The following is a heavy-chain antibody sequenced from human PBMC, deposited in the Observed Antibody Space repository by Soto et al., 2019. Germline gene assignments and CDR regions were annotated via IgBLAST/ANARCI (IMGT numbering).Heavy chain of an antibody. Sequence: QVQLVQSGAEVKKPGASVKVSCKASGYTFTSYGISWVRQAPGQGLEWMGWISAYNGNTNYAQKLQGRVTMTTDTSTSTAYMELRSLRSDDTAVYYCARVDVVVVAATYYYYYYGMDVWGQGTTVTVSS. CDR3: ARVDVVVVAATYYYYYYGMDV. D-gene: IGHD2-15*01. V-gene: IGHV1-18*01. CDR1: GYTFTSYG. J-gene: IGHJ6*02. CDR2: ISAYNGNT.